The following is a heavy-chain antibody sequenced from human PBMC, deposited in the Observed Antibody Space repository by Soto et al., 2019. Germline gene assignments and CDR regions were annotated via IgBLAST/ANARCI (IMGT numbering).Heavy chain of an antibody. D-gene: IGHD1-26*01. J-gene: IGHJ4*02. Sequence: GASVKVSCKASGGTFSSYTISWVRQAPGQGLEWMGRIIPILGIANYAQKFQGRVTITRDTSASTAYMELSSLRSEDTAVYYCARASGSYYDFDYWGQGTLVTVSS. CDR3: ARASGSYYDFDY. CDR2: IIPILGIA. CDR1: GGTFSSYT. V-gene: IGHV1-69*02.